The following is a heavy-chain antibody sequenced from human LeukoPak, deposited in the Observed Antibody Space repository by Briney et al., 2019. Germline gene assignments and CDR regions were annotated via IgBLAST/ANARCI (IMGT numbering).Heavy chain of an antibody. J-gene: IGHJ3*02. CDR1: GFTFSSYA. Sequence: PGGSLRLSCAASGFTFSSYAMSWVRQAPGKGLEWVSAISGSGGSTYYADSVKGRFTISRDNSKNTLYLQMNSLRAEDTAVYYCARVCGGDCHNDAFDIWGQGTMVTVSS. D-gene: IGHD2-21*02. V-gene: IGHV3-23*01. CDR2: ISGSGGST. CDR3: ARVCGGDCHNDAFDI.